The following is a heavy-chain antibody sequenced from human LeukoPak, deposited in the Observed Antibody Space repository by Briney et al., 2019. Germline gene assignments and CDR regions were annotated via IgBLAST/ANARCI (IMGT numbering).Heavy chain of an antibody. Sequence: SETLSLTCGVYGGSFSSYYWSWIRQPPGKGLEWIGHIYYSGTTSYNPSLKGRVTISVDTSKNQFSLKLSSVTAADTAVYLCARRDSSGYFYPNWGQGTLVTVSS. V-gene: IGHV4-59*08. CDR1: GGSFSSYY. CDR3: ARRDSSGYFYPN. J-gene: IGHJ4*02. CDR2: IYYSGTT. D-gene: IGHD3-22*01.